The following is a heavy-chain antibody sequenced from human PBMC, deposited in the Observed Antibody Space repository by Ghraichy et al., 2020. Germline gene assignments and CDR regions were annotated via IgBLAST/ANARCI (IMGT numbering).Heavy chain of an antibody. CDR1: GFTFRYYA. V-gene: IGHV3-23*01. D-gene: IGHD1-14*01. CDR3: AKEHGREGLDY. CDR2: ISGSGGDT. Sequence: TLSLTCAASGFTFRYYAMSWVRQAPGQGLEWISAISGSGGDTYYADSVKGRFTIPRDNSKDSVSLQMNSLRAEDTAVYYCAKEHGREGLDYWGQGTLVSVS. J-gene: IGHJ4*02.